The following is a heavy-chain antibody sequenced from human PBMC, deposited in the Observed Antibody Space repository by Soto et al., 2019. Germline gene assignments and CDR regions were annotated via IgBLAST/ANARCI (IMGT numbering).Heavy chain of an antibody. J-gene: IGHJ6*02. D-gene: IGHD1-1*01. V-gene: IGHV4-59*01. Sequence: SETLRLSCAVSGFTFTDDYMSWIRQPPGKGLEWIGYIYYSGSTNYNPSLKSRVTISVDTSKNQFSLKLSSVTAADTAVYYCVRRNWNAPYYYGMDVWGQGTTVTVSS. CDR1: GFTFTDDY. CDR3: VRRNWNAPYYYGMDV. CDR2: IYYSGST.